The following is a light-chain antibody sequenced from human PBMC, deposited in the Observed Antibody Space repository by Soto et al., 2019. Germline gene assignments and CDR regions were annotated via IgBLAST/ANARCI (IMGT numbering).Light chain of an antibody. Sequence: IQLTQSPSSLSASVGDRVTITCRASQGISSYLAWYQQKPGKAPKLLIYAASTLKSGVPSRFSGSGSGTDFTLTISSLPPEDFATYYCQQLNSYPPAFGPGTKVDIK. CDR3: QQLNSYPPA. CDR1: QGISSY. V-gene: IGKV1-9*01. CDR2: AAS. J-gene: IGKJ3*01.